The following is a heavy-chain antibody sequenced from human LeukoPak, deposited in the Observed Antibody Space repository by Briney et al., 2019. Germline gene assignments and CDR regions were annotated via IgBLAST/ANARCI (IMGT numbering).Heavy chain of an antibody. V-gene: IGHV4-61*02. CDR1: GGSISSGSYY. CDR2: IYTSGST. CDR3: ARGRLGDCFDY. D-gene: IGHD1-1*01. Sequence: SQTLSLTCTVSGGSISSGSYYWSWIRQPAGKGLEWIGRIYTSGSTNYNPSLKSRVTISVDTSKNQLSLKLSSVTAADTAVYYCARGRLGDCFDYWGQGTLVTVSS. J-gene: IGHJ4*02.